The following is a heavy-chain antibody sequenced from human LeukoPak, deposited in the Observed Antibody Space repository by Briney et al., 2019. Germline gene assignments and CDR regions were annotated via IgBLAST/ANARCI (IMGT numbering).Heavy chain of an antibody. Sequence: ASVKVSCKASGYTFTSYAMNWVRQAPGRGLEWMGWINTNTGNPTYAQGFTGRFAFSLDTSVSTAYLQISSLKAEDTAVYYCAREAGLRGGYYYYGMDVWGQGTTVTVSS. J-gene: IGHJ6*02. CDR1: GYTFTSYA. CDR2: INTNTGNP. CDR3: AREAGLRGGYYYYGMDV. D-gene: IGHD6-19*01. V-gene: IGHV7-4-1*02.